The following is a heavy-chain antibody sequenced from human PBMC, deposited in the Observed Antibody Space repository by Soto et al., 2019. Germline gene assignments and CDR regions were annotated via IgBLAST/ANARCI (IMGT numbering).Heavy chain of an antibody. D-gene: IGHD5-18*01. V-gene: IGHV3-74*01. CDR1: GFTFSSYW. J-gene: IGHJ4*02. CDR3: ATTAMAPGFTDY. CDR2: INSDGGST. Sequence: LRLSCAASGFTFSSYWMHWVRQAPGKGLVWVSRINSDGGSTSYADSVKGRFTISRDNAKNTLYLQMNSLRAEDTAVYYCATTAMAPGFTDYWGQGTLVTVFS.